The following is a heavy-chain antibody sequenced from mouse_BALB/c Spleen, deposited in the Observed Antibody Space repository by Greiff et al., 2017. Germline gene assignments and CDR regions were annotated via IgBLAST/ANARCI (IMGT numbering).Heavy chain of an antibody. Sequence: VQLVESGAELAKPGASVKMSCKASGYPFTSYWMHWVKQRPGQGLEWIGYINPSTGYTEYNQKFKDKATLTADKSSSTAYMQLSSLTSEDSAVYYCARGGKWLNFDYWGQGTTLTVSS. CDR3: ARGGKWLNFDY. V-gene: IGHV1-7*01. J-gene: IGHJ2*01. D-gene: IGHD2-2*01. CDR1: GYPFTSYW. CDR2: INPSTGYT.